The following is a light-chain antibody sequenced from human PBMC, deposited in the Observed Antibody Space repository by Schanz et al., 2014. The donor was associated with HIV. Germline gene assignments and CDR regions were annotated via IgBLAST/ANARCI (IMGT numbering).Light chain of an antibody. CDR2: AAS. J-gene: IGKJ1*01. Sequence: DIQMTQSPSSLSASVGDRVTITCRASQSIGIYLNWFQQKPGKAPKLLIFAASSLQDGVPLRFSGSGSGTEFTLTILSLQPEDFATYYCLQHNTYPRTFGQGTKVEI. CDR3: LQHNTYPRT. V-gene: IGKV1-17*01. CDR1: QSIGIY.